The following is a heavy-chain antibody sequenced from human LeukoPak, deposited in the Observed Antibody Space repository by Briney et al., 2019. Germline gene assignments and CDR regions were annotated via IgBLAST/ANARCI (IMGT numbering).Heavy chain of an antibody. CDR2: IFVGSGNT. D-gene: IGHD5-12*01. Sequence: SVTVSCKASGFTFTSSAMQWVRQARGQRLEWIGWIFVGSGNTNYAQKFQERVTITRDMSTSTAYMELSSLRSEDTAVYYCAAVIGYSGYDSVGYYFDYWGQGTLVTVSS. CDR1: GFTFTSSA. V-gene: IGHV1-58*02. J-gene: IGHJ4*02. CDR3: AAVIGYSGYDSVGYYFDY.